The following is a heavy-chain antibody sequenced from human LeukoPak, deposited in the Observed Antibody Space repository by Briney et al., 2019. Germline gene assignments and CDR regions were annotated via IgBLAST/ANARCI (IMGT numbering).Heavy chain of an antibody. CDR2: ISNSNTYI. V-gene: IGHV3-21*06. CDR1: GFTFSSYI. Sequence: GGSLRLSCAASGFTFSSYIMNWVRQAPGKGLEWVSSISNSNTYIYYADSVKGRFTISRDNAKNSLYLQMNSLRAEDTAVYYCAKDQVVRYWGQGTLVTVSS. D-gene: IGHD3-10*01. CDR3: AKDQVVRY. J-gene: IGHJ4*02.